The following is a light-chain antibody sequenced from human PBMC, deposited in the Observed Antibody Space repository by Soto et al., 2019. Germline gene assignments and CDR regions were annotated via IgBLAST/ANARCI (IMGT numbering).Light chain of an antibody. J-gene: IGLJ2*01. CDR1: SSDVGGYNY. Sequence: QSALTQPPSASGSPGQSVTISCTGTSSDVGGYNYVSWYQQHPGKAPKLMISEVSKRPSGVPDRFSGSKSGNTAFLTVSWAPADDEGGYYWNSFCGNDNLVFGGGTKLTVL. V-gene: IGLV2-8*01. CDR3: NSFCGNDNLV. CDR2: EVS.